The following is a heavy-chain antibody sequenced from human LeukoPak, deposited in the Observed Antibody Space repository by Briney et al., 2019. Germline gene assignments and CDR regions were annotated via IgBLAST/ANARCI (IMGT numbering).Heavy chain of an antibody. CDR1: GGSISSYY. CDR2: IYTSGST. CDR3: TRDLDTSGWCNFDY. Sequence: SSETLSLTCTVSGGSISSYYWSWIRQPAGKGLEWIGRIYTSGSTNYNPSLKSRVTMSVDTSKSQFSLKLSSVTAADTAMYYCTRDLDTSGWCNFDYWGQGTLVTVSS. V-gene: IGHV4-4*07. D-gene: IGHD6-19*01. J-gene: IGHJ4*02.